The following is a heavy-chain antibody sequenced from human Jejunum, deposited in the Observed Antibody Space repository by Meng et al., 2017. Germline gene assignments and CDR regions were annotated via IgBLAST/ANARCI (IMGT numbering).Heavy chain of an antibody. D-gene: IGHD3-3*01. CDR1: GYTFTSQA. CDR2: INTNTGNP. Sequence: QMPLVQSGSELKKPVASWKVSCKASGYTFTSQAMNWVRQAPGQGLEWMGWINTNTGNPRYAQGFTGRFVFSLDTSVSTAYLQITSLKAEDTAVYYCARDLTYGFLEWGQGTLVTVSS. V-gene: IGHV7-4-1*02. J-gene: IGHJ4*02. CDR3: ARDLTYGFLE.